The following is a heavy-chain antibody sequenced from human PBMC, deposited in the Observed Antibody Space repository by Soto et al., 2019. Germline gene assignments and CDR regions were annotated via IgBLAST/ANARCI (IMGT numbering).Heavy chain of an antibody. V-gene: IGHV3-9*01. D-gene: IGHD2-8*01. J-gene: IGHJ3*02. CDR2: ISWNSGSI. CDR1: GFTLDDYA. Sequence: PGGSLRLSCAASGFTLDDYAMHWVRQAPGKGLEWVSGISWNSGSIGYADSVKGRFTISRDNAKNSLYLQMNSLRAEDTALYYCAKDIGLGYCTNGVCYTGAFDIWGQGTMVTVSS. CDR3: AKDIGLGYCTNGVCYTGAFDI.